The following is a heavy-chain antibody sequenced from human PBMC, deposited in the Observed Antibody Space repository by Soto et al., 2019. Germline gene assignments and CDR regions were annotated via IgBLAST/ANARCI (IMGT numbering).Heavy chain of an antibody. V-gene: IGHV4-61*01. CDR3: ATGRYYYGSEY. CDR2: TYYSGST. Sequence: QVQLQESGPGLVKPSETLSLTCTVSGDSVNSGSYYWSWIRQPPGKGLEWIGYTYYSGSTNYNPSLKSRVTISLDTSKNHFSLSLTSVTAADTAVYYCATGRYYYGSEYWGQGTLVTVSS. J-gene: IGHJ4*02. D-gene: IGHD3-10*01. CDR1: GDSVNSGSYY.